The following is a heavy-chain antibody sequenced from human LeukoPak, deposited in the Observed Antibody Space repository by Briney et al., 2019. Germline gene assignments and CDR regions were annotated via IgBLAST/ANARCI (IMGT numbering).Heavy chain of an antibody. V-gene: IGHV3-7*01. D-gene: IGHD3-22*01. Sequence: PGGSLRLSCAASGFSFSTYWMSWVRQAPGKGLEWVANIKQDGSEKYYVDSVKGRFTISRDNAKKSLHLQMNSLRVEDTAVYYCAKEGTLHTYYYDTSGVGGWFDSWGQGTLVTVSS. CDR3: AKEGTLHTYYYDTSGVGGWFDS. J-gene: IGHJ5*01. CDR1: GFSFSTYW. CDR2: IKQDGSEK.